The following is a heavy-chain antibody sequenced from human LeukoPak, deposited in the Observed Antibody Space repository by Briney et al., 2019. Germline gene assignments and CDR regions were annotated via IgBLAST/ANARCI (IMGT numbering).Heavy chain of an antibody. CDR2: ISSSSSYI. D-gene: IGHD4-11*01. CDR1: GFTFSSYS. Sequence: PGGSLRLSCAASGFTFSSYSMNWVRQAPGKGLEWVSSISSSSSYIYYADSVKGRFTISRDNAKNSLYLQMNSLRAEDTAVYYCAREGYSNYGLDYWGQGTLVTVSS. J-gene: IGHJ4*02. CDR3: AREGYSNYGLDY. V-gene: IGHV3-21*01.